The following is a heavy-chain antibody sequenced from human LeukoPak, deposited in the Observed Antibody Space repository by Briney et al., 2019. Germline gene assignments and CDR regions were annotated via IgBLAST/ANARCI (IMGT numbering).Heavy chain of an antibody. Sequence: GGSLRLPCAASGFTFSSYGMHWVRQAPGKGLEWVAVIWYDGSNKYYADSVKGRFTISRDNSKNTLYLQMNSLRAEDTTVYYCARGGEEVAGNYYYYNGMDVWGKGTTVTVSS. CDR3: ARGGEEVAGNYYYYNGMDV. J-gene: IGHJ6*04. D-gene: IGHD6-19*01. V-gene: IGHV3-33*01. CDR2: IWYDGSNK. CDR1: GFTFSSYG.